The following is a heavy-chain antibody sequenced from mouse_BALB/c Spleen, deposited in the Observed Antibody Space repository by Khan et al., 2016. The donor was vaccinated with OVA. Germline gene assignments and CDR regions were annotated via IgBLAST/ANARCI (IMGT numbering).Heavy chain of an antibody. CDR3: ARGGAAFYRNDGGAMDH. D-gene: IGHD2-14*01. J-gene: IGHJ4*01. V-gene: IGHV9-4*02. CDR1: GYTFTTAG. Sequence: QIQLVQSGPELKKPRETVRISCKASGYTFTTAGMQWVQKMPGKGLKWIGWINTHSGVPKYAEDFKGRFAFSLETSASIAYLQITNLKNEDTATYFCARGGAAFYRNDGGAMDHWGQGTSVTVSS. CDR2: INTHSGVP.